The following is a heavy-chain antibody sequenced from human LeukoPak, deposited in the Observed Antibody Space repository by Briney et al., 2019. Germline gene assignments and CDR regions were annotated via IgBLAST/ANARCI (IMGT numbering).Heavy chain of an antibody. CDR1: GGSISSYY. V-gene: IGHV3-23*01. CDR3: AKDLRFLVGATTAY. CDR2: ISGSGGST. Sequence: ETLSLTCTVSGGSISSYYWSWIRQPPGKGLEWVSAISGSGGSTYYADSVKGRFTISRDNSKNTLYLQMNSLRAEDTAVYYCAKDLRFLVGATTAYWGQGTLVTVSS. J-gene: IGHJ4*02. D-gene: IGHD1-26*01.